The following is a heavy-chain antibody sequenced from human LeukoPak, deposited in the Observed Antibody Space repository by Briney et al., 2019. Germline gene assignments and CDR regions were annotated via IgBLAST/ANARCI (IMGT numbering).Heavy chain of an antibody. CDR2: FYYSGSS. CDR1: GGSISDYY. Sequence: SETLSLTCTASGGSISDYYWSWIRQPPGKGLEWIGYFYYSGSSNYSPSLKSRVTILVDTSKNQFSLKLSSVTAADTAVYYCAKLGIAVAGTRYLQQWGPGTLVTVSS. J-gene: IGHJ1*01. CDR3: AKLGIAVAGTRYLQQ. D-gene: IGHD6-19*01. V-gene: IGHV4-59*01.